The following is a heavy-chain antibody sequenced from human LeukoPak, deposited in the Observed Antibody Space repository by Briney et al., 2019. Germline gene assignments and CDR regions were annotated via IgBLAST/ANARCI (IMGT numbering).Heavy chain of an antibody. V-gene: IGHV3-21*01. CDR3: GDATSYY. CDR2: ISSTSDYT. J-gene: IGHJ4*02. CDR1: GFTFSSYN. D-gene: IGHD1-26*01. Sequence: GGSLRLSCAASGFTFSSYNMNWVRQAPGKGLEWVSSISSTSDYTYYADSVKGRFTISRDNAKNSLFLQMNSLRAEDTAVYYCGDATSYYWGQGTLVTVSS.